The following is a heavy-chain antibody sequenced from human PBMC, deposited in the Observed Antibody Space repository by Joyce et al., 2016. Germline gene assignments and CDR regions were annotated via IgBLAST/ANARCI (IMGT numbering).Heavy chain of an antibody. Sequence: QITLKESGPTLVKSTQTLTLTCTFSGFSLVASGVGVGWIRQSPGKALEWLAVIYWDDDKAYSPSRKSRLTITKDTPKNRVVLTMTNIDPVDTATYYCVHSPPRRYFYDNSGYYDFWGQGLLVTVPS. J-gene: IGHJ4*02. CDR2: IYWDDDK. D-gene: IGHD3-22*01. V-gene: IGHV2-5*02. CDR1: GFSLVASGVG. CDR3: VHSPPRRYFYDNSGYYDF.